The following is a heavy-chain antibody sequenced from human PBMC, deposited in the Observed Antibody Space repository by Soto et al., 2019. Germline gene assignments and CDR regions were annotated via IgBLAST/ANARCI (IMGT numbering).Heavy chain of an antibody. J-gene: IGHJ4*02. Sequence: RRLSCAASRFTFSDYWMSWVRQAPGKGLEWVANIEQDGGDRYYVDSVKGRFTISRDNAKNSLYLQMNSLRVEDTAVYYCARDNVRDYGGNAGFDYWGQGXLVTVYS. CDR3: ARDNVRDYGGNAGFDY. D-gene: IGHD4-17*01. CDR1: RFTFSDYW. CDR2: IEQDGGDR. V-gene: IGHV3-7*01.